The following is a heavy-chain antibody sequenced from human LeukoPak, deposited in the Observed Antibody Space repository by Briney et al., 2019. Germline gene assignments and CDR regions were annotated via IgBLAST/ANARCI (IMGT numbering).Heavy chain of an antibody. Sequence: GGSLRLSCAASGFTFSSYALTWVRQAPGKGLEGVSTISDSGGYTYYADSVKGRFTISRDNSKNTLYLQMNSLRAEDTAVYYCAKSITVAEKIDFWGQGTLVTVSS. CDR2: ISDSGGYT. V-gene: IGHV3-23*01. J-gene: IGHJ4*02. CDR1: GFTFSSYA. D-gene: IGHD6-19*01. CDR3: AKSITVAEKIDF.